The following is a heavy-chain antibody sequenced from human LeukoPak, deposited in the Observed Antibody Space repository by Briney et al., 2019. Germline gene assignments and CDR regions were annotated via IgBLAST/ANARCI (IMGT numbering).Heavy chain of an antibody. J-gene: IGHJ5*02. CDR3: ARLGIVRGVKSPSWFDP. CDR2: IYYSGST. CDR1: GGSISSYY. D-gene: IGHD3-10*01. Sequence: SETLSLTCTVSGGSISSYYWSWIRQPPGKGLEWIGYIYYSGSTNYNPSLKSRVTISVDTSKNQFSLKLSSLTAADTAVYYCARLGIVRGVKSPSWFDPWGQGTLVTVSS. V-gene: IGHV4-59*08.